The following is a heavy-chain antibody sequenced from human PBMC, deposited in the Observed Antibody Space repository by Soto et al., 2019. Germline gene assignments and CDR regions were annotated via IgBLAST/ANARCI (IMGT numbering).Heavy chain of an antibody. D-gene: IGHD6-13*01. J-gene: IGHJ3*02. CDR3: ARDPRQQLVKVAAFDI. Sequence: ASVKVSCKASGGTFSSYTISWVRQAPGQGLEWMGRIIPILGIANYAQKFQGRVTITADKSTSTAYMELSSLRSEDTAVYYCARDPRQQLVKVAAFDIWGQGTMVTVSS. CDR1: GGTFSSYT. V-gene: IGHV1-69*04. CDR2: IIPILGIA.